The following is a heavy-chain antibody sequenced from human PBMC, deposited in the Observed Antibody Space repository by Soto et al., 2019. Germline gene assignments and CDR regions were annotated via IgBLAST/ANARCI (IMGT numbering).Heavy chain of an antibody. J-gene: IGHJ6*03. D-gene: IGHD4-17*01. CDR2: IKQDGSEK. CDR3: ARVDFDDSVYYYYDLDG. Sequence: GGSLRLSCEASGFTFSSYWMTWVRQAPGKGLEWVANIKQDGSEKYSVDSVKGRFTISRDNAKNSLYLQMNSLRVGDTAVYYCARVDFDDSVYYYYDLDGWGKGTTVTVAS. V-gene: IGHV3-7*01. CDR1: GFTFSSYW.